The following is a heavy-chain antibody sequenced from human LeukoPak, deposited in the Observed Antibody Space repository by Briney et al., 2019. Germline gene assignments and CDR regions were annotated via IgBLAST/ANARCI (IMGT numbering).Heavy chain of an antibody. CDR2: IYYSGST. CDR1: GGSISSSSYY. Sequence: SETLSLTCTVSGGSISSSSYYWGWIRQPPGKGLEWIGSIYYSGSTYYNPSLKSRVTISVDLSKMQFFLKLTSVTAADTAVYYCARGMRVTNLYFDDWGQGTLVTVSS. D-gene: IGHD4-17*01. V-gene: IGHV4-39*07. J-gene: IGHJ4*02. CDR3: ARGMRVTNLYFDD.